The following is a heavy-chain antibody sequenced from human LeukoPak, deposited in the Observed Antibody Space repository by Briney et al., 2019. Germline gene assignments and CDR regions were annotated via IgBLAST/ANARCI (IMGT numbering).Heavy chain of an antibody. J-gene: IGHJ6*03. D-gene: IGHD6-13*01. CDR1: GGSITSTNYY. V-gene: IGHV4-39*01. CDR2: IYYSGST. Sequence: SETLSLTCTVSGGSITSTNYYWGWIRQPPGKGLEWIGSIYYSGSTYYNPSLKSRVTISVDTPKNQFSLKLNSVTAADTAVYYCARHLYSSRWYVYYYYMDVWGKGTTVAISS. CDR3: ARHLYSSRWYVYYYYMDV.